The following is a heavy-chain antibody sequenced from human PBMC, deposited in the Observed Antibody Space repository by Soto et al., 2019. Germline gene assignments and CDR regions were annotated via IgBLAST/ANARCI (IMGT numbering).Heavy chain of an antibody. CDR2: ISSGGQTI. Sequence: EVQLVESGGGLVQPGGSLRLSCAASGFSFSTYDMNWVRQAPGKGLEWVSYISSGGQTIKSTDSVKGRFTISRDNAKNSLYLQMSGLSDDDTGVYYCARDPQRGYSGMDVWGQGTTVTVSS. J-gene: IGHJ6*02. CDR3: ARDPQRGYSGMDV. CDR1: GFSFSTYD. V-gene: IGHV3-48*02. D-gene: IGHD2-2*01.